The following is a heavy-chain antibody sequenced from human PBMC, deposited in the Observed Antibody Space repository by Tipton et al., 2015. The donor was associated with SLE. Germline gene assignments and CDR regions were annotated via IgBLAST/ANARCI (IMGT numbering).Heavy chain of an antibody. J-gene: IGHJ5*02. CDR2: IYYSGST. CDR3: ARGIPTFWSGYRSGWFDP. CDR1: GGSISSGGYY. V-gene: IGHV4-31*01. D-gene: IGHD3-3*01. Sequence: LRLSCTVSGGSISSGGYYWSWIRQHPGKGLEWIGYIYYSGSTYYNPSLKSLVTISVDTSKNQFSLKLSSVTAADTAVYYCARGIPTFWSGYRSGWFDPWGQGTLVTVSS.